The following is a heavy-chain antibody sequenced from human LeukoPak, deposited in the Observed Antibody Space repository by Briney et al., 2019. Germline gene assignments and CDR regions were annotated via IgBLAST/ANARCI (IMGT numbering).Heavy chain of an antibody. D-gene: IGHD3-10*01. Sequence: PGRSLRFSCAASGFTFSSYAMDWVRQAPGKGLEWVAVISYDGNNKYYADSVKGRFTISRDNSKNTVYLQMNSLRAEDTAVYYCARVMVRGVIFNDAFDLWGQGTMVTGSS. CDR2: ISYDGNNK. CDR3: ARVMVRGVIFNDAFDL. V-gene: IGHV3-30-3*01. CDR1: GFTFSSYA. J-gene: IGHJ3*01.